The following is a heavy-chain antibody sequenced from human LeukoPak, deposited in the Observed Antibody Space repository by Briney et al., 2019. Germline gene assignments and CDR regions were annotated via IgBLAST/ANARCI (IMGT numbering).Heavy chain of an antibody. CDR1: GGSISSRSYY. Sequence: SETLSLTCTVSGGSISSRSYYWSWIRQHPGKGLEWIGYIYYSGSTYYNPSLKSRVTISVDTSKNQFSLKLSSVTAADTAVYYCARDLLTTLDYWGQGTLVTVSS. J-gene: IGHJ4*02. V-gene: IGHV4-31*03. CDR3: ARDLLTTLDY. D-gene: IGHD2-15*01. CDR2: IYYSGST.